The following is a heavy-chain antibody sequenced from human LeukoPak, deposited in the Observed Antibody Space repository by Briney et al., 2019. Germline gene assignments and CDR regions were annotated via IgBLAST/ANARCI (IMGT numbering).Heavy chain of an antibody. V-gene: IGHV4-39*07. J-gene: IGHJ4*02. CDR3: ARGNYYDSSGPPDS. CDR2: IYYSGST. Sequence: PSETLSLTCTVSGGSISSSSYYWGWIRQPPGKGLEWIGSIYYSGSTYYNPSLKSRVTISVDTSKNQFSLKLSSVTAADTAVYYCARGNYYDSSGPPDSWGQGTLVTVSS. D-gene: IGHD3-22*01. CDR1: GGSISSSSYY.